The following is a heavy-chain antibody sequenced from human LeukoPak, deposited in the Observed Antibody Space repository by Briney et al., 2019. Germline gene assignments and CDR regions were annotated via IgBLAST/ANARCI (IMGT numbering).Heavy chain of an antibody. V-gene: IGHV4-39*01. J-gene: IGHJ4*02. Sequence: SETQSLTCTVSGGSISSSSYYWGWIRQPPGKGLEWIGSIYYSGSTYYNPSLKSRVTISVDTSKNQFSLKLSSVTAADTAVYYCARLTIWSSSWFDYWGQGTLVTVSS. CDR3: ARLTIWSSSWFDY. CDR1: GGSISSSSYY. CDR2: IYYSGST. D-gene: IGHD6-13*01.